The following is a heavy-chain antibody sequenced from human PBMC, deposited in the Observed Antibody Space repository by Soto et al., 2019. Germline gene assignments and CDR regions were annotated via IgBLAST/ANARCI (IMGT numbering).Heavy chain of an antibody. CDR2: INDRGST. J-gene: IGHJ4*02. CDR1: GGPFRGYF. Sequence: SVTLSLTCAVSGGPFRGYFWSWIRHSPDKGLEWIGEINDRGSTYFNPSFKSRLTISVDTSERQTSLRLTSVTAADSAVYYCQGGDFWGQGTRVTVSS. CDR3: QGGDF. V-gene: IGHV4-34*01. D-gene: IGHD3-16*01.